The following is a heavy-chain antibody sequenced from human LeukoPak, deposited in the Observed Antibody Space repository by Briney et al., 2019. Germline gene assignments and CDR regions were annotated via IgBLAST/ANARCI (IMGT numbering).Heavy chain of an antibody. D-gene: IGHD5-24*01. V-gene: IGHV1-69*04. J-gene: IGHJ4*02. CDR3: ASFRRDGFLDY. CDR1: GGTFSSYA. Sequence: GASVKVSCKASGGTFSSYAISWVRQAPGQGLEWMGRIIPILGIANYAQKFQGRVTITADKSTSTAYMELSSLRSEDTAVYYCASFRRDGFLDYWGQGTLVTVSS. CDR2: IIPILGIA.